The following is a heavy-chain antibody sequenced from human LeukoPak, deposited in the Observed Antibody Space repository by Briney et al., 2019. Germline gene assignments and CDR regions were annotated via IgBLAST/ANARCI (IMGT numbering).Heavy chain of an antibody. CDR1: GRPVSSNY. CDR2: IYSVGST. J-gene: IGHJ4*02. D-gene: IGHD4-23*01. V-gene: IGHV3-66*01. CDR3: ARKAHVGTSPRFDY. Sequence: PGGSLRLSCAASGRPVSSNYMTWVRQAPGKGLEWVSLIYSVGSTYYADSLKGRFTISRDNSKNTLYLQMNSLRAEDTAVYYCARKAHVGTSPRFDYSGQGTLVTVSS.